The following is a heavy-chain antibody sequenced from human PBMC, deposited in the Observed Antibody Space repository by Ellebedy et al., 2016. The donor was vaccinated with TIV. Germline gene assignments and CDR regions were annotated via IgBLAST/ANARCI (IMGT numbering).Heavy chain of an antibody. CDR3: ASGLTGDYGAFDV. J-gene: IGHJ3*01. CDR1: GFTFNTYA. D-gene: IGHD4-17*01. Sequence: PGGSLRLSCADSGFTFNTYAMSWARQAPGKGLEWVANIADDGREENYVDSVRGRFTISRDNAKNLLSLHMNTLRAEDTAVYYCASGLTGDYGAFDVWGPGTMVTVSS. CDR2: IADDGREE. V-gene: IGHV3-7*03.